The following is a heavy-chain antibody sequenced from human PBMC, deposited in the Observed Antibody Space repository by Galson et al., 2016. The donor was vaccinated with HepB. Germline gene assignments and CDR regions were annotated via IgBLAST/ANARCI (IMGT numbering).Heavy chain of an antibody. Sequence: SLRLSCAASGFTFSDFYMSWLRQAPGKGLEWISYISSGRTITSYADSVQGRFTVSRDDAKDSLYLQMDSLRDEDTAVYFCARLKYSYFYALDYWGQGALVTVSS. J-gene: IGHJ4*02. CDR3: ARLKYSYFYALDY. V-gene: IGHV3-11*01. CDR2: ISSGRTIT. CDR1: GFTFSDFY. D-gene: IGHD5-18*01.